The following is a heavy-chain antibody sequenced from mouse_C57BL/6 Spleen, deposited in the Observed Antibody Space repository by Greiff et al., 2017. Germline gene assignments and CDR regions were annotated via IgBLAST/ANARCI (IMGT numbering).Heavy chain of an antibody. CDR2: IYPGSGST. Sequence: QVQLQQSGAELVKPGASVKMSCKASGYTFTSYWITWVKQRPGQGLEWIGDIYPGSGSTNYNEKVKGKATLTVDTSSSTASLQLSSLTYEDCAVYDCASMEEGVCYDCYVAYWGQGTLVTVSA. D-gene: IGHD2-4*01. CDR3: ASMEEGVCYDCYVAY. CDR1: GYTFTSYW. J-gene: IGHJ3*01. V-gene: IGHV1-55*01.